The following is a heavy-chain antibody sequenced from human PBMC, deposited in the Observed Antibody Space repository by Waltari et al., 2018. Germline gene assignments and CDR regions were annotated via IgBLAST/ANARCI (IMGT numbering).Heavy chain of an antibody. J-gene: IGHJ4*02. CDR1: GGSISSGSYY. V-gene: IGHV4-61*02. Sequence: QVQLQESGPGLVKPSQTLSLTCTVSGGSISSGSYYWSWIRQPAGKGLEWIGRIYTSGSTNYNPYLKRRVTISVDTSKNQFSLKLSSVTAADTAVYYCAREVEYSSSWHYFDYWGQGTLVTVSS. CDR3: AREVEYSSSWHYFDY. D-gene: IGHD6-13*01. CDR2: IYTSGST.